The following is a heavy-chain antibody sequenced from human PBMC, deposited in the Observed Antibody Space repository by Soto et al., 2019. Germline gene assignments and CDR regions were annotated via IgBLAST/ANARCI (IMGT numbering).Heavy chain of an antibody. D-gene: IGHD6-6*01. CDR2: ISSSSSYI. CDR3: ARDRVPWHSSSDYYYYGMDV. V-gene: IGHV3-21*01. J-gene: IGHJ6*02. Sequence: GGSLRLSCAASGFTFSSYSMNWVRQAPGKGLEWVSSISSSSSYIYYADSVKGRFTISRDNAKNSLYLQMNSLRAEDTAVYYCARDRVPWHSSSDYYYYGMDVWGQGTTVTVSS. CDR1: GFTFSSYS.